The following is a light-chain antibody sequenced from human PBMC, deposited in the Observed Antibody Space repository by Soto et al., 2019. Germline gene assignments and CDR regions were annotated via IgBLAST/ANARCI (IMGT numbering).Light chain of an antibody. J-gene: IGKJ5*01. V-gene: IGKV1-39*01. CDR2: AAS. CDR1: QSIDSY. Sequence: DIQMTQSPSSLSASVGDRVTITCRASQSIDSYLNWYQHQPGKAPKLLIYAASRLQSGVTSRFSGSGSGTHFTLTISSLQPEDIETYYCQQYDNLPYTFGQGTRLEIK. CDR3: QQYDNLPYT.